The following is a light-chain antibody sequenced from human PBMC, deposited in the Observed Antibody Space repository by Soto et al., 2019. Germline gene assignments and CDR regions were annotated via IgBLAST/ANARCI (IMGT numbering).Light chain of an antibody. Sequence: AIRMTQSPSSFSASTGDRVTITCRASQGISSYLAWYQQKPGKAPKLLIYAASTLQSGVPSRFSGSGSGTDFTLTISCLQSEDFATYYCQHYNDWPYTFGQGTKLEIK. J-gene: IGKJ2*01. CDR3: QHYNDWPYT. CDR1: QGISSY. V-gene: IGKV1-8*01. CDR2: AAS.